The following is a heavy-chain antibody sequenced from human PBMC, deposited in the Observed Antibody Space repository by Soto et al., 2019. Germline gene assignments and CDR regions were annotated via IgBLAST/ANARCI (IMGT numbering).Heavy chain of an antibody. J-gene: IGHJ4*02. CDR2: FDPEDGGT. Sequence: ASVKVSFKVSGYTLTELSMHWVRQAPGKGLEWMGGFDPEDGGTIYAQKFQGRVTMTEDTSTDTAYMELSSLRSEDTAVYYCASNLIAAAATDYWGQGTLVTVSS. CDR3: ASNLIAAAATDY. CDR1: GYTLTELS. D-gene: IGHD6-13*01. V-gene: IGHV1-24*01.